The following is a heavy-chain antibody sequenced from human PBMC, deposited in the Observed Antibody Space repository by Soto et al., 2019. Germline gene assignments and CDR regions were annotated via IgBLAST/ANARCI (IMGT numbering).Heavy chain of an antibody. CDR3: TRDVEEMATTYYYGMDV. J-gene: IGHJ6*02. Sequence: GGSLRLSCAASGFTFSGSAMHWVRQASGKGLEWVGRIRSKANSYATAYAASVKGRFTISRDDSKNTAYLQMNSLKTEDTAVYYCTRDVEEMATTYYYGMDVWGQGTTVTVSS. V-gene: IGHV3-73*01. D-gene: IGHD5-12*01. CDR2: IRSKANSYAT. CDR1: GFTFSGSA.